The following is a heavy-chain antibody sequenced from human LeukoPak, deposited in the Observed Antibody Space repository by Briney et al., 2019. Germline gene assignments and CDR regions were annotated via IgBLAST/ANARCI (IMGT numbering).Heavy chain of an antibody. V-gene: IGHV3-23*01. J-gene: IGHJ4*02. D-gene: IGHD3-10*01. Sequence: GGSLRLSCAVSGFPFSSYAMPWVRQAPGKGLEWVSAISGSGGSIDYAVSVKGRFFISRDNFKNTLYLQMNNLRAEDTAVYYCAKPPFGSGSDYNILSFDYWGQGTLVTVSS. CDR2: ISGSGGSI. CDR1: GFPFSSYA. CDR3: AKPPFGSGSDYNILSFDY.